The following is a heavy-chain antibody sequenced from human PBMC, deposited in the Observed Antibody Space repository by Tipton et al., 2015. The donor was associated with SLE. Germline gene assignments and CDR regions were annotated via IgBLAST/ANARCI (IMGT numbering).Heavy chain of an antibody. D-gene: IGHD6-19*01. V-gene: IGHV3-74*03. CDR3: ARGLDWTVAGTDCFHH. J-gene: IGHJ1*01. CDR2: IDSDGSST. CDR1: GFTFSSYW. Sequence: SLRLSCAASGFTFSSYWMHWVRQAPGKGLVWVSRIDSDGSSTTHGDSVKGRFTISRDNAKNTVHLQRNSLRAEDAAVDYCARGLDWTVAGTDCFHHWGQGTLVTVSS.